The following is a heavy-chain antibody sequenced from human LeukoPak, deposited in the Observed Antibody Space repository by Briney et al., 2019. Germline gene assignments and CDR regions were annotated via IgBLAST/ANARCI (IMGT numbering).Heavy chain of an antibody. CDR3: AHSMATIQPDAFDI. V-gene: IGHV2-5*02. Sequence: ESSPTLVNPTQTLTLTCTFSGSSLSTSGVGVGWIRQPPGKALEWLALIYWDDDKRRPSLKSRLTITKDTSKNQVVLTMTNMDPVDTATYYCAHSMATIQPDAFDIWGQGTMVTVSS. CDR2: IYWDDDK. CDR1: GSSLSTSGVG. J-gene: IGHJ3*02. D-gene: IGHD5-24*01.